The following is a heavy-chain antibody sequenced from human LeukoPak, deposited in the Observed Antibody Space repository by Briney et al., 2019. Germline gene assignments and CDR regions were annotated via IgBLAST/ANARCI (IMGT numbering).Heavy chain of an antibody. V-gene: IGHV3-23*01. CDR2: ISGNIGST. J-gene: IGHJ3*02. CDR3: AKILGYCSGGSCPYAYDI. D-gene: IGHD2-15*01. Sequence: GGSLRLSCAASELAFSGYAMRWVRQAPGPGLEWVSSISGNIGSTYYGDSVKGRFTISRDNSANTLYMQMNSLRAEDTAIYYCAKILGYCSGGSCPYAYDIWGQGTMVTVSS. CDR1: ELAFSGYA.